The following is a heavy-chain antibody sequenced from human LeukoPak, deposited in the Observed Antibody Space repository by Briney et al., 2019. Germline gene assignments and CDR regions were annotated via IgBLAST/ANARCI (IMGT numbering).Heavy chain of an antibody. CDR3: ARRYYYYYYMDV. CDR2: IHYTGST. V-gene: IGHV4-59*12. CDR1: GGSINSYY. J-gene: IGHJ6*03. Sequence: ASETLSLTCTVSGGSINSYYWSWIRQPPGKGLECIGYIHYTGSTNYNPSLKSRVTISVDTSKNQFSLKLSSVTAADTAVYYCARRYYYYYYMDVWGKGTTVTISS.